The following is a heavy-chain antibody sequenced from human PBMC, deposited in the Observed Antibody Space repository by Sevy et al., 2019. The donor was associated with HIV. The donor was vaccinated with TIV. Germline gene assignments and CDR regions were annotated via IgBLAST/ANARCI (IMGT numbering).Heavy chain of an antibody. V-gene: IGHV3-23*01. CDR2: ISGSGGST. D-gene: IGHD3-22*01. J-gene: IGHJ4*02. Sequence: GGSLRLSCAASGFTFSSYAMSWVRQAPGKGLEWVLAISGSGGSTYYADSVKGRFTISRDNSKNTLYLQMNSLRAEDTAVYYCAKDPYDSSGVFDYWGQGTLVTVSS. CDR3: AKDPYDSSGVFDY. CDR1: GFTFSSYA.